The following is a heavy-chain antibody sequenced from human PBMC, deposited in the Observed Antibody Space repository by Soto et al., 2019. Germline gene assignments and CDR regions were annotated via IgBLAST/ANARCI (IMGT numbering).Heavy chain of an antibody. J-gene: IGHJ4*02. Sequence: ASVKVSCKASGYTFTSYGISWVRQAPGQGLEWMGWISAYNGNTNYAQKLQGRVTMTTDKSTSTAYMELSSLRSEDTAVYYCARDDRLRPLDYWGQGTLVTVCS. CDR2: ISAYNGNT. V-gene: IGHV1-18*01. CDR3: ARDDRLRPLDY. D-gene: IGHD4-17*01. CDR1: GYTFTSYG.